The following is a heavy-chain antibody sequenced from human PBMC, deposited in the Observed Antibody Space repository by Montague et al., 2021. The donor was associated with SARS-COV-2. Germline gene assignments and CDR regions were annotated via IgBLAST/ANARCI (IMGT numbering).Heavy chain of an antibody. Sequence: SLRLSCAASGFTFDDYAMYLFRQAPVKGLEWVSGINWNSGSIGYSDSVKGRFTISRDNAENSLYLQMNSLRAEDTALYYCAKDGLIRGVNYFDYWGQGTLVTVSP. CDR3: AKDGLIRGVNYFDY. D-gene: IGHD3-10*01. J-gene: IGHJ4*02. CDR1: GFTFDDYA. V-gene: IGHV3-9*01. CDR2: INWNSGSI.